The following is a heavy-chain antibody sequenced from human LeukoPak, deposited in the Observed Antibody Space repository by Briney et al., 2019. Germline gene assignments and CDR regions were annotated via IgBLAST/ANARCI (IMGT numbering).Heavy chain of an antibody. Sequence: ASVKVSCKASGYTFTANYIHWVRQAPGQGLEWMGWINPNGGGTNYAQKFQGWVTMTRDTSISTLYMELSRLKSDDTAVYYCARGFGSSWFDYWGQGTLVTASS. CDR3: ARGFGSSWFDY. CDR1: GYTFTANY. J-gene: IGHJ4*02. V-gene: IGHV1-2*04. D-gene: IGHD6-13*01. CDR2: INPNGGGT.